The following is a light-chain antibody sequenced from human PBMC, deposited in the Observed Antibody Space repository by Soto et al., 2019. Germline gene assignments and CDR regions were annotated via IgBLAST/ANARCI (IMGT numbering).Light chain of an antibody. Sequence: DIQMTQSPSTLSESVGDRDTITCRASHSISDWLAWYQQKPGKAPKLPIYKASTLEIGVPSRFSGSASGTEFTLTISSLHPDDFATYYCQQHSDYPLTFGGGTKVDIK. CDR1: HSISDW. CDR3: QQHSDYPLT. J-gene: IGKJ4*01. CDR2: KAS. V-gene: IGKV1-5*03.